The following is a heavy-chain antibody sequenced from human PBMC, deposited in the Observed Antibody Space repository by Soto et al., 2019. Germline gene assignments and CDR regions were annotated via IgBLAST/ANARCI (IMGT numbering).Heavy chain of an antibody. V-gene: IGHV4-30-4*01. J-gene: IGHJ6*02. CDR2: IYYSGST. CDR3: ASTMTTVVTPYGMDV. D-gene: IGHD4-17*01. CDR1: GGSISSGDYY. Sequence: KASETLSLTCTVSGGSISSGDYYWSWIRQPPGKGLEWIGYIYYSGSTYYNPSLKSRVTISVDTSKNQFSLKLSSVTAADTAVYYCASTMTTVVTPYGMDVWGQGTTVTVSS.